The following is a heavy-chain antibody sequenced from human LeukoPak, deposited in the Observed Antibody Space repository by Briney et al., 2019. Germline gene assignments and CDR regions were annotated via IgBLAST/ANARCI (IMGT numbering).Heavy chain of an antibody. CDR2: IYHSGST. CDR3: ARDSLWFGELAFDP. V-gene: IGHV4-38-2*02. CDR1: GYSISSGYY. Sequence: PSETLSLTCAVSGYSISSGYYWGWIRQPPGQGLEWIGSIYHSGSTYYNPSLKSRVTISVDTSMNQFSLKLSSVTAADTAVYYCARDSLWFGELAFDPWGQGTLVTVSS. D-gene: IGHD3-10*01. J-gene: IGHJ5*02.